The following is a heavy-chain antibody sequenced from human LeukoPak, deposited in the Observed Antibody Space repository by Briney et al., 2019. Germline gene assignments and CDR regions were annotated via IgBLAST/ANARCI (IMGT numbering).Heavy chain of an antibody. CDR2: INPSGGST. Sequence: ASVKVSCKASGYTFSSCYMHWVRQATGQGLEWMGIINPSGGSTSYAQKFQGRVTMTRDTSTSTVYMELSSLRSEDTAVYYCARGGGVVVAATGYWGQGTLVTVSS. CDR3: ARGGGVVVAATGY. V-gene: IGHV1-46*01. CDR1: GYTFSSCY. D-gene: IGHD2-15*01. J-gene: IGHJ4*02.